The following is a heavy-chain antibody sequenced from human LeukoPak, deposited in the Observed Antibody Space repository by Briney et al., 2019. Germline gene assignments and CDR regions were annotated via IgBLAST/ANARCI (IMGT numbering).Heavy chain of an antibody. Sequence: SETLSLTCTVSGDSISSGDYYWSWIRQPAGKGLEWIGRISSSGSTNYNPSLKSRVTISVDTSKNQFSLKLSSVTAADTAVYYCARVSQLWLNEYWGQGTLVTVSS. D-gene: IGHD5-18*01. CDR2: ISSSGST. J-gene: IGHJ4*02. CDR3: ARVSQLWLNEY. V-gene: IGHV4-61*02. CDR1: GDSISSGDYY.